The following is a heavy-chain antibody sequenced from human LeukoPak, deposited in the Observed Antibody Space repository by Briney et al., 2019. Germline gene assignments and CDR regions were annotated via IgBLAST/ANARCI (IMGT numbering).Heavy chain of an antibody. J-gene: IGHJ4*02. V-gene: IGHV3-33*01. CDR1: GLTFSSYG. CDR3: ARDVSWYSGSFGY. CDR2: IWYDGSNK. Sequence: GGSLRLSCAASGLTFSSYGMHWVRQAPGKGLEWVAVIWYDGSNKYYADSVKGRFTISRDNSKNTLYLQMNSLRAEDTAVYYCARDVSWYSGSFGYWGQGTLVTVSS. D-gene: IGHD3-10*01.